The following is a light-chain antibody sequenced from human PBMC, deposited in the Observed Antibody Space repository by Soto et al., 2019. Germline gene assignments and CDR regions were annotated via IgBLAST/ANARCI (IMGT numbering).Light chain of an antibody. J-gene: IGKJ2*01. Sequence: LSQSPATLSLSTGERATLSCRASQSVSSYLAWYQQKPGQAPRPLMYGASSRATGIPDRFSGTGSGTDFTLTISRLEPEDFAVYYCQQYGSSPYTFGLGTKVAI. CDR1: QSVSSY. CDR3: QQYGSSPYT. V-gene: IGKV3-20*01. CDR2: GAS.